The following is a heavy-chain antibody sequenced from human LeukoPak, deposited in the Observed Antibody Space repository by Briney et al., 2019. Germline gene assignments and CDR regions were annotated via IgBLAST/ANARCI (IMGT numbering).Heavy chain of an antibody. D-gene: IGHD3-3*01. V-gene: IGHV1-2*04. J-gene: IGHJ4*02. CDR1: GYTFTGYY. CDR3: ARDSPFGMVTIASDY. Sequence: GASVKVSCKASGYTFTGYYVHWVRQAPGQGLEWMGWIDPNSGDTNYAQKFQDWVIMTRDTSITTAYMELTRLRSDDTAMYYCARDSPFGMVTIASDYWGQGTLVNVSS. CDR2: IDPNSGDT.